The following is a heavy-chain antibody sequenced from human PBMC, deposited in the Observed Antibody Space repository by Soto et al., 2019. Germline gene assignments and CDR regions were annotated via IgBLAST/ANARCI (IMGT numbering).Heavy chain of an antibody. D-gene: IGHD5-12*01. CDR1: GGSLSGYY. V-gene: IGHV4-34*01. CDR2: VKDGGHT. J-gene: IGHJ4*02. Sequence: QVQLQQWGAGLLKPSETLSLNCAVTGGSLSGYYWSWIRQPPGKGLEWIGEVKDGGHTNYSPSLRGRVTISSDPSHNQFSLRLNSVTAADPGVYYCARGQEGVVATHWDQGSLVTVSS. CDR3: ARGQEGVVATH.